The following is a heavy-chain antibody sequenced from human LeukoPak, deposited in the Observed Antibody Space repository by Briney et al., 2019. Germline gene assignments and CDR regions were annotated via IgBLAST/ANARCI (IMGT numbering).Heavy chain of an antibody. V-gene: IGHV3-53*01. J-gene: IGHJ5*02. Sequence: GGSLRLSCAASGFTVSSNYMSWLRRAPGKGLEWVSIIYRDGTTYYADSVKGRFTISRDNSKNTLYLQMNSLRAEDTAVYYCAKDSTRYYGSEQNSWGQGTLVTVSS. CDR2: IYRDGTT. CDR1: GFTVSSNY. D-gene: IGHD3-10*01. CDR3: AKDSTRYYGSEQNS.